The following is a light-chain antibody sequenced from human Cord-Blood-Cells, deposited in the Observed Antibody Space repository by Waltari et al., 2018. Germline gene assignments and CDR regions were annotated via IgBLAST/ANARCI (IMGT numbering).Light chain of an antibody. J-gene: IGLJ1*01. CDR3: CSYAGSSTYV. Sequence: QSALTQPASVSGSPGQSTTISCTGTSSDVGSYNLVSWYQQQPGKAPKLMIYEGSKRRSGVSNLFSGAKSGNTASLTISGLQAEDEADYYCCSYAGSSTYVFGTGTKVTVL. CDR2: EGS. CDR1: SSDVGSYNL. V-gene: IGLV2-23*01.